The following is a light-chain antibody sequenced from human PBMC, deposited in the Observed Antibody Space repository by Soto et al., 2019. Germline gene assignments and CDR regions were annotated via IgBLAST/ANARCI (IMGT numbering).Light chain of an antibody. CDR1: QSVSSSY. CDR2: RAS. CDR3: HQQDGTPET. J-gene: IGKJ1*01. Sequence: EIVLTQSPGTLSLSPGERATLSCGASQSVSSSYLACYRQNPGKAPRLLIFRASNQATGSPDGCCGSGAGTEVFLTTSEREPEESGIEHCHQQDGTPETFGQGTTVDIK. V-gene: IGKV3-20*01.